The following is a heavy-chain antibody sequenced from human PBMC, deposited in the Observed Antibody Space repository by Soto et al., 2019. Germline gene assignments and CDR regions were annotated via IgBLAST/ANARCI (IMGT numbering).Heavy chain of an antibody. D-gene: IGHD2-2*01. CDR3: ARVVPAALNLDY. CDR1: GGSISSGDYY. Sequence: SGTLSLTCTVSGGSISSGDYYWSWIRQPPGKGLEWIGYIYYSGSTYYNPSLKSRVTISVETSKNQFSRKLSSVTAADTAVYYCARVVPAALNLDYWGQGTLVTVSS. J-gene: IGHJ4*02. CDR2: IYYSGST. V-gene: IGHV4-30-4*01.